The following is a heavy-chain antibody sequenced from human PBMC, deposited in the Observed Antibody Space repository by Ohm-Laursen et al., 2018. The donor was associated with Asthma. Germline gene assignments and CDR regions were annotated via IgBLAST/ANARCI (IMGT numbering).Heavy chain of an antibody. J-gene: IGHJ4*02. V-gene: IGHV3-23*01. CDR1: GFTFSDYA. CDR3: ARDVSAAPNIVVMTAADC. D-gene: IGHD2-21*02. CDR2: MSGSSSKT. Sequence: SLRLSCAASGFTFSDYALSWVRQAPGKGLEWVSSMSGSSSKTSYADSVRGRFTISRDNAKNTLYLQMTSLRADDTAVYFCARDVSAAPNIVVMTAADCWGQGTLVTVSA.